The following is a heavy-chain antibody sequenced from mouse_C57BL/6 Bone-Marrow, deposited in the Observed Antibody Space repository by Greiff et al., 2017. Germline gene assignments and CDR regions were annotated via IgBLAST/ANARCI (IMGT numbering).Heavy chain of an antibody. CDR1: GFTFSSYA. V-gene: IGHV5-9-1*02. J-gene: IGHJ4*01. Sequence: EVKLVESGEGLVKPGGSLKLSCAASGFTFSSYAMSWVRQTPEKRLEWVAYISSGGGYIYYADTVKGRFTISRDNARNTLYLQMSSLKSEDTAVYYCTRDLYSPMDYWGQGTSVTVSA. CDR3: TRDLYSPMDY. CDR2: ISSGGGYI.